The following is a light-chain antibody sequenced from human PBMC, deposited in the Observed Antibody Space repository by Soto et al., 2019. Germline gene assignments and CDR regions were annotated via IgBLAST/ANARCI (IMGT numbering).Light chain of an antibody. CDR1: QSVSTW. CDR2: KAS. J-gene: IGKJ1*01. V-gene: IGKV1-5*03. CDR3: QHYNSWPWT. Sequence: DIQMPQSPSTLSASVGARVTLTCRASQSVSTWLAWYQQKPGKAPKLLIYKASNLQSGVPSRFSGSGSGTEFTLTISSLQPDDFATYYCQHYNSWPWTFGQVTKVDIK.